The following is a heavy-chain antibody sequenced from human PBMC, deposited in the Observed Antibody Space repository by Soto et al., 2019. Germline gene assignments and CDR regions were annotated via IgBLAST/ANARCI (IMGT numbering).Heavy chain of an antibody. CDR3: ATAGLTGTV. CDR2: ISVSGTMR. V-gene: IGHV3-48*03. D-gene: IGHD3-9*01. J-gene: IGHJ6*02. Sequence: GGSLRLSCARSGFTFSSYEMNWVRQAPGKGLEWVSYISVSGTMRFYADAVKGRFTISRDNTKKILYLQMNSLRAEDTALYYCATAGLTGTVWGQGTTVTVSS. CDR1: GFTFSSYE.